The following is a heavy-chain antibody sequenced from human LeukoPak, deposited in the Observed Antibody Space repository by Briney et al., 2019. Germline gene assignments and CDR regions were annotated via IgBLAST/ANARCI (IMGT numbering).Heavy chain of an antibody. CDR2: IYSSGGSGST. CDR1: GGSISSGSYF. J-gene: IGHJ6*03. D-gene: IGHD3-10*01. V-gene: IGHV4-61*02. Sequence: SQTLSLTCTVSGGSISSGSYFWSWIRQPAGKGLEWIGRIYSSGGSGSTNYNPSLKSRVTISLDTSNNQFSLRLSSVTAADTAAYYCARQLWFGDSSYYMDVWGKGTPVTVSS. CDR3: ARQLWFGDSSYYMDV.